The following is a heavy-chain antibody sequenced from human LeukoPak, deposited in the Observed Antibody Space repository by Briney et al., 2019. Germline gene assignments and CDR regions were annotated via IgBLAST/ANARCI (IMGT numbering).Heavy chain of an antibody. CDR2: TYYRSKWYD. V-gene: IGHV6-1*01. J-gene: IGHJ4*02. CDR1: GDSVSGDSSA. D-gene: IGHD6-19*01. Sequence: SQTLSLTCAISGDSVSGDSSAWNWIRQSPSRGLEWLGTTYYRSKWYDDYAVSVKGRISINPDTSKNQFSLQLKSVTPEDTAVYYCARVFGTGSGWYRFFFDYWGQGTLVTVSS. CDR3: ARVFGTGSGWYRFFFDY.